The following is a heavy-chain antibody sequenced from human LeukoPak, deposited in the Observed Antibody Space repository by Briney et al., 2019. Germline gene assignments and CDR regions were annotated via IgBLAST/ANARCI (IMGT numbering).Heavy chain of an antibody. CDR3: ANLVLGSLRLP. D-gene: IGHD2-15*01. CDR1: GFTFSSYS. CDR2: ITTVGST. V-gene: IGHV3-23*01. Sequence: PGGSLRLSCAASGFTFSSYSMNWVRQAPGKGLEWVSTITTVGSTYYADSVKGRFTISRDNSRNTLSLQVDSLRAEDTAIYYCANLVLGSLRLPWGQGTLVTVSS. J-gene: IGHJ4*02.